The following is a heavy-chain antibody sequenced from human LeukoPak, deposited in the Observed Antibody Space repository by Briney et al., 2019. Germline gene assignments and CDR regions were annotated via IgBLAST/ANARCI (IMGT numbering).Heavy chain of an antibody. D-gene: IGHD6-6*01. Sequence: GASVTVSCKASGSTFTGYYMHWVRQAPGQGLEWMGWMNPNSGGKTNEQKFQGRVTMTRDTSISTAYMELSRLRSDDTAVYYCARDLLDSSSPNDAIDIWGQGTMVTVSS. CDR3: ARDLLDSSSPNDAIDI. J-gene: IGHJ3*02. V-gene: IGHV1-2*02. CDR2: MNPNSGGK. CDR1: GSTFTGYY.